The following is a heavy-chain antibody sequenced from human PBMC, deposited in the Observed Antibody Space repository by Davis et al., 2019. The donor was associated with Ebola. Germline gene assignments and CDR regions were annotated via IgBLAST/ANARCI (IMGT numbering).Heavy chain of an antibody. Sequence: GESLKISCADSAITFSSYAMTWVRQAPGKGLEWVAFIRYDGSNKYYADSVKGRFTISRDNSKNTLYLQMNSLRAEDTAVYYCARGRITSEVAFDIWGQGTMVTVSS. D-gene: IGHD3-10*01. V-gene: IGHV3-30*02. J-gene: IGHJ3*02. CDR3: ARGRITSEVAFDI. CDR2: IRYDGSNK. CDR1: AITFSSYA.